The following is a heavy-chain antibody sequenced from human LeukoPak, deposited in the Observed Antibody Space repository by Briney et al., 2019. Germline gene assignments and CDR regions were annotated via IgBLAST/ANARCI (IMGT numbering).Heavy chain of an antibody. D-gene: IGHD6-13*01. CDR3: ARVTGYMTEDYFDY. CDR2: IYYSGST. J-gene: IGHJ4*02. Sequence: SETLSLTCTVSGGSISSYYWSWIRQPPGKGLEWIGYIYYSGSTNYNPSLKSRVTISVDTSKNQFSLKVNSVTAADTAVYFCARVTGYMTEDYFDYWGQGTLITVSS. V-gene: IGHV4-59*12. CDR1: GGSISSYY.